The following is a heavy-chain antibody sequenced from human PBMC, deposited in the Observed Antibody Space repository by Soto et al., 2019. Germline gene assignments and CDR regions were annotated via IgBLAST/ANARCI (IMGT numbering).Heavy chain of an antibody. CDR3: ARRRQSYSSGWSFDP. Sequence: ASVKVSCKASGYTFTSYYMHWVRQAPGQGLEWMGIINPSGGSTSYAQKFQGRVTMTRDTSTSTVYMELSSLRSEDTAVYYCARRRQSYSSGWSFDPWGQGTQVTVSS. D-gene: IGHD6-19*01. J-gene: IGHJ5*02. CDR2: INPSGGST. V-gene: IGHV1-46*01. CDR1: GYTFTSYY.